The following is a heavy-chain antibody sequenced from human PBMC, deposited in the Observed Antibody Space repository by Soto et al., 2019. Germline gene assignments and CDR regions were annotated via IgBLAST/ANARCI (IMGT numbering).Heavy chain of an antibody. V-gene: IGHV3-23*01. Sequence: EVQLLESGGGLVQPGGSLRLPCAASGFTFSSYAMSWVRQAPGKGLDWVSTISGSGSGTYYADSVKGRFTISRDNSKNTLYLQMDRLRAEDTAVYFCTKDQVEGYYDTGGSQGSWGQGTLVTVSS. D-gene: IGHD3-22*01. CDR2: ISGSGSGT. CDR3: TKDQVEGYYDTGGSQGS. CDR1: GFTFSSYA. J-gene: IGHJ5*02.